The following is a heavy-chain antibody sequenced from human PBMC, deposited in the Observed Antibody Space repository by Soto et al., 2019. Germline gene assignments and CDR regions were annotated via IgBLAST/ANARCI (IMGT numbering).Heavy chain of an antibody. D-gene: IGHD4-4*01. V-gene: IGHV3-33*01. CDR3: ARSLFVTRLYDMDV. Sequence: PGGSLRLSCAASGFTFSSYGMHWVRQAPGKGLEWVAVIWYDGSNKYYADSVKGRFTISRDNSKNTLYLQMNSLRAEDTAVYYCARSLFVTRLYDMDVWGKGTTVTVS. CDR1: GFTFSSYG. J-gene: IGHJ6*04. CDR2: IWYDGSNK.